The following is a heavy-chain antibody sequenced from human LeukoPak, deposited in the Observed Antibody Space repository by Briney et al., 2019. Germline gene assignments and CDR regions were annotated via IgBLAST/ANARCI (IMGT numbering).Heavy chain of an antibody. V-gene: IGHV1-46*01. CDR3: ATEACSGGSCYHPYYYYGMDV. Sequence: ASVKVSCKASGYTFPSYFMHWVRQAPGQGLEWMGIINPTGGSTTYAQKFQGRVTMTEDTSTDTAYMELSSLRSEDTAVYYCATEACSGGSCYHPYYYYGMDVWGQGTTVTVSS. CDR1: GYTFPSYF. CDR2: INPTGGST. J-gene: IGHJ6*02. D-gene: IGHD2-15*01.